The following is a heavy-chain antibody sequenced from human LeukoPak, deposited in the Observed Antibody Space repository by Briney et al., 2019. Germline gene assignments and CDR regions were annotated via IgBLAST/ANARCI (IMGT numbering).Heavy chain of an antibody. J-gene: IGHJ4*02. D-gene: IGHD2-2*01. CDR2: IYPGDSDT. Sequence: AGESLKISCKGSGYSFTSYWIGWVRQMPGKGLEWMGIIYPGDSDTRYSPSFQGQVTISADESISTAYLQWSSLKASDTAIYYCVRQVYCSSTSCPTDYWGQGTLVTVSS. CDR1: GYSFTSYW. V-gene: IGHV5-51*01. CDR3: VRQVYCSSTSCPTDY.